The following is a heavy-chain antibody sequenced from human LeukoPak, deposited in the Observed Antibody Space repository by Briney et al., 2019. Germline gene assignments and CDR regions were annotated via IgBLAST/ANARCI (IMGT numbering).Heavy chain of an antibody. CDR2: IYYSGST. J-gene: IGHJ4*02. V-gene: IGHV4-39*01. CDR3: ARHGGALVGATAQFDY. D-gene: IGHD1-26*01. Sequence: KPSETLSLTCTVSGGSISGSSYYWDWIRQPPGKGLEWIGSIYYSGSTYYNPSLKSRVTISVDTSKNQFSLKLSSVTAADTAVYYCARHGGALVGATAQFDYWGQGTLVTVSS. CDR1: GGSISGSSYY.